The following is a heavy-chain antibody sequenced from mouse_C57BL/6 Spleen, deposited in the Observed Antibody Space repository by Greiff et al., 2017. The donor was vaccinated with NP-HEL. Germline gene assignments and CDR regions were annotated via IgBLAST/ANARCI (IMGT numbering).Heavy chain of an antibody. D-gene: IGHD4-1*01. V-gene: IGHV5-17*01. Sequence: EMKLMESGGGLVKPGGSLKLSCAASGFTFSDYGMHWVRQAPEKGLEWVAYISSGSSTIYYADTVKGRVPISRDKAKNTLFLQMTSLRSEDTAMYYCARLTGTGYAMDDWGQGTSVTVSS. CDR2: ISSGSSTI. CDR3: ARLTGTGYAMDD. CDR1: GFTFSDYG. J-gene: IGHJ4*01.